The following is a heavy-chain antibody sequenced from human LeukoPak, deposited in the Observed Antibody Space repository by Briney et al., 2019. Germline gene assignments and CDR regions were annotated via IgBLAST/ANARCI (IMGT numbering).Heavy chain of an antibody. D-gene: IGHD4-17*01. CDR3: ARELTHDYGDPNWFDP. CDR2: INPNSGGT. CDR1: GYTFTGYY. Sequence: ASVKVSCKASGYTFTGYYMHWVRQAPGQGLEWMGWINPNSGGTNYAQKFQGRVTMTRDTSISAAYMELRSLRSDDTAVYYCARELTHDYGDPNWFDPWGQGTLVTVSS. V-gene: IGHV1-2*02. J-gene: IGHJ5*02.